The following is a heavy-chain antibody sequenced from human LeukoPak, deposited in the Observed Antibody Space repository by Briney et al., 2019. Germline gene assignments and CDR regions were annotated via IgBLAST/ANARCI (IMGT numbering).Heavy chain of an antibody. CDR2: IRYDGSNK. Sequence: GGSLRLSCAASGFTFSSYGVHWVRQAPGKGLEWVAFIRYDGSNKYYADSVKGRFTISRDNSKNTLYLQMNSLRAEDTAVYYCAKDGPGGYYYGSTLGYWGQGTLVTVSS. CDR3: AKDGPGGYYYGSTLGY. D-gene: IGHD3-10*01. V-gene: IGHV3-30*02. J-gene: IGHJ4*02. CDR1: GFTFSSYG.